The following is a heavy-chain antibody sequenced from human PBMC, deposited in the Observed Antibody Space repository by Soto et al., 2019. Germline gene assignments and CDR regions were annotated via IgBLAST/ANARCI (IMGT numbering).Heavy chain of an antibody. CDR2: ISYDGSNK. Sequence: QVQLVESGGGVVQPGRSLRLSCAASGFTFSSYAMHWVRQAPGKGLEWVAVISYDGSNKYYADSVKGRFTISRDNSKNTLYLQMNSLRAEDTAVYYCARGLLWFGELLSLYYYYYGMDVW. V-gene: IGHV3-30-3*01. J-gene: IGHJ6*01. D-gene: IGHD3-10*01. CDR3: ARGLLWFGELLSLYYYYYGMDV. CDR1: GFTFSSYA.